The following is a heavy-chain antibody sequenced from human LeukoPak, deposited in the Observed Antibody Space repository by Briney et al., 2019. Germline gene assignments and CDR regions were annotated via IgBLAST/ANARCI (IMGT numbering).Heavy chain of an antibody. CDR1: GFTFSNYD. D-gene: IGHD3-10*01. Sequence: GGSLRLSCTASGFTFSNYDMHWVRQVTGKGLEWVSGIGTAGDTNYLDSVKGRFTISRDNSKNTLYLQMNSLRAEDTAVYYCARQIYGSGSSWFDPWGQGTLVTVSS. V-gene: IGHV3-13*04. J-gene: IGHJ5*02. CDR2: IGTAGDT. CDR3: ARQIYGSGSSWFDP.